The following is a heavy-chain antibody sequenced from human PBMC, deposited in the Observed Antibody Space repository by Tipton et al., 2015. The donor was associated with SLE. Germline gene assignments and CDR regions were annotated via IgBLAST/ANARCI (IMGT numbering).Heavy chain of an antibody. Sequence: TLSLTCAVYGGSFSDYYWTWIRQPPGKGLEWIGEINHSGSTNYNPSLTSRVTISIDTSKNQFSLKLNSVTAADTAVYYCARVRSIELLSYFDYWGQGTLVTVSS. CDR2: INHSGST. D-gene: IGHD4-23*01. V-gene: IGHV4-34*01. CDR1: GGSFSDYY. CDR3: ARVRSIELLSYFDY. J-gene: IGHJ4*02.